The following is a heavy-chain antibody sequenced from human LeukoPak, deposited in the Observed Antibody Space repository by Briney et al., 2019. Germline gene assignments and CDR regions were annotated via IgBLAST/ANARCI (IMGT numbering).Heavy chain of an antibody. CDR1: GFTFSSYG. CDR3: AKDAHLRSSSSWNFDY. J-gene: IGHJ4*02. CDR2: IRYDGSNK. Sequence: GGSLRLSCAASGFTFSSYGMHWVRQAPGKGLEWVAFIRYDGSNKYYADSVKGRFTISRDNSKNTLYLQMNSLRAEDTAVHYCAKDAHLRSSSSWNFDYWGQGTLVTVSS. D-gene: IGHD6-13*01. V-gene: IGHV3-30*02.